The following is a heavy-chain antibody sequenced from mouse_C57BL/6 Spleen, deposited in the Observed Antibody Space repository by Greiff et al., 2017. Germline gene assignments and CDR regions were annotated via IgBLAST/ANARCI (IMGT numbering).Heavy chain of an antibody. Sequence: EVQLQQSGPELVKPGASVKIPCKASGYTFTDYNMDWVKQSHGKSLEWIGDINPNNGGTIYNQKFKGKATLTVDKSSSTAYMDLRSLTSEDTAVYYCARSVFITPVPYYFDYWGQGTTLTVSS. J-gene: IGHJ2*01. V-gene: IGHV1-18*01. CDR1: GYTFTDYN. D-gene: IGHD1-1*01. CDR2: INPNNGGT. CDR3: ARSVFITPVPYYFDY.